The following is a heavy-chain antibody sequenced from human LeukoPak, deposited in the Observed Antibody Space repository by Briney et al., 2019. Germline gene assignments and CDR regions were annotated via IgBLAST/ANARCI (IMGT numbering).Heavy chain of an antibody. CDR3: AKGSLISCGGARCYELDY. J-gene: IGHJ4*02. Sequence: GGSLRLSCAASGFTFSNYAMNWVRHAPGKGLEWVSSITSRADSTYYAPSVRGRFTISRDNSKNTLYLQMSSLQAEDTAVYYCAKGSLISCGGARCYELDYWGQGTLVTASS. CDR1: GFTFSNYA. CDR2: ITSRADST. V-gene: IGHV3-23*01. D-gene: IGHD2-15*01.